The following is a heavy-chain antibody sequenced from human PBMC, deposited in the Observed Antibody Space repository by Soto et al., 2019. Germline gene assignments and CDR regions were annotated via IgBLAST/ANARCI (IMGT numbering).Heavy chain of an antibody. CDR3: AREPYYYDSSGYPY. D-gene: IGHD3-22*01. J-gene: IGHJ4*02. CDR2: IYYSGST. V-gene: IGHV4-61*01. Sequence: QVQLQESGPGLVKPSETLSLTCTVSGGSVSSGSYYWSWIRQPPGKGLEWIGYIYYSGSTNYNPSLKSRVTISVDTSKNQFSLKLSSVTAADTAVYYCAREPYYYDSSGYPYWGQGTLVTVSS. CDR1: GGSVSSGSYY.